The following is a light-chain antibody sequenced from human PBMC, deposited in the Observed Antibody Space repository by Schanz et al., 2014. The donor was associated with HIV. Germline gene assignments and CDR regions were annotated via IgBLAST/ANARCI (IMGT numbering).Light chain of an antibody. Sequence: QSVLTQPPSASGTPGQRVTILCSGSSSNIGSNYANWYQHLPATAPKLLIYATYQRPSGVPDRFSGSGSATSASLAISGLQSEDEAVYYCATWDDGLKGWVFGGGNKLTVL. V-gene: IGLV1-44*01. CDR3: ATWDDGLKGWV. J-gene: IGLJ3*02. CDR1: SSNIGSNY. CDR2: ATY.